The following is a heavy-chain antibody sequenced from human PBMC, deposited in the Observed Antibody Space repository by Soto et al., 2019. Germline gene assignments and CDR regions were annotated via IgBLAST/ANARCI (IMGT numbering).Heavy chain of an antibody. D-gene: IGHD3-3*01. CDR3: ARDSTIFGVVPYYGMDV. Sequence: PSETLSLNCTVSGGSISSYYWSWIRQPPGKGLEWIGYIYYSGSTNYNPSLKSRVTISVDTSKNQFSLKLSSVTAADTAVYYCARDSTIFGVVPYYGMDVWGQGTTVTVSS. CDR1: GGSISSYY. J-gene: IGHJ6*02. CDR2: IYYSGST. V-gene: IGHV4-59*01.